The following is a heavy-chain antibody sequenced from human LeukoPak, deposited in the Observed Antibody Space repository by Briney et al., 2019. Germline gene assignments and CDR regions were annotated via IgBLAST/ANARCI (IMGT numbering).Heavy chain of an antibody. D-gene: IGHD2-15*01. J-gene: IGHJ4*02. Sequence: SETLSLTCTVSGYSICSGYDWGWIRQTPGKGLQWIGSIYHSGSTYYNPSLKSRVTISVDTSKNQFSLKLSSVTAADTAVYYCARAGSGGSWGYWGQGTLVTVSS. CDR2: IYHSGST. CDR3: ARAGSGGSWGY. CDR1: GYSICSGYD. V-gene: IGHV4-38-2*02.